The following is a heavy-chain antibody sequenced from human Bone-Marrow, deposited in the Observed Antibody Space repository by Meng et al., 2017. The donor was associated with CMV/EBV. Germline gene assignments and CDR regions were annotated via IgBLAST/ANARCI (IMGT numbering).Heavy chain of an antibody. CDR3: ARGLPNGYAFDI. Sequence: SETLSLTCTVSGDSISRYYWSWIRQPPGKGLEWIGYIYYSGSTNLNPSLKSRVTISVDTSKNQFSLKLSSVTAADTALYNCARGLPNGYAFDIWGQGPRVTF. CDR1: GDSISRYY. J-gene: IGHJ3*02. V-gene: IGHV4-59*01. CDR2: IYYSGST. D-gene: IGHD2-21*02.